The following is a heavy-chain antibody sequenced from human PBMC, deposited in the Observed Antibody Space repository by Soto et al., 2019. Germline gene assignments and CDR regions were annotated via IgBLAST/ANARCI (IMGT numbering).Heavy chain of an antibody. D-gene: IGHD3-3*02. V-gene: IGHV3-23*01. J-gene: IGHJ3*01. CDR3: AKYSISYNGIYDAFDV. CDR1: GFTFSNYA. CDR2: IGGGDDI. Sequence: ESGGGLVQPGGSLRLSCEASGFTFSNYAMAWVRQTPGEGPEWVSTIGGGDDIFYAESVQGRFIISRDDSRSTMYLQMDNLRVEDTAIYFCAKYSISYNGIYDAFDVWGQGTVVTVSS.